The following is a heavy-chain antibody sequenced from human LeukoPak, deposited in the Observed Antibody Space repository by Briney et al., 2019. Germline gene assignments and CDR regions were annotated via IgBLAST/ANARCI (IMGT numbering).Heavy chain of an antibody. V-gene: IGHV1-69*06. CDR1: GGTFISYA. CDR3: ARDPGFNYCGGDCPTPFDP. CDR2: IIPSFGTA. Sequence: SVKVSCKASGGTFISYAISWVRQAPGQGREWMGGIIPSFGTANYAQKFQGRVTITADKSTSTAYMELSSLRSEDTAVYYCARDPGFNYCGGDCPTPFDPWGQGTLVTVSS. D-gene: IGHD2-21*01. J-gene: IGHJ5*02.